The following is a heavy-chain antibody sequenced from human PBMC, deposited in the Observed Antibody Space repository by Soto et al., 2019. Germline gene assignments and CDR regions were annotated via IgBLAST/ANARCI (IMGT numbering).Heavy chain of an antibody. CDR2: IYYSGST. CDR1: GGSISSGGYY. J-gene: IGHJ5*02. V-gene: IGHV4-31*03. CDR3: AVTTNRWFAP. D-gene: IGHD4-4*01. Sequence: SETLSLTCTVSGGSISSGGYYWSWIRQHPGKGLEWIGYIYYSGSTYYNPSLKSRVTISVDTSKNQFSLKLSSVTAADTAVYYCAVTTNRWFAPWGQGTLVTVSS.